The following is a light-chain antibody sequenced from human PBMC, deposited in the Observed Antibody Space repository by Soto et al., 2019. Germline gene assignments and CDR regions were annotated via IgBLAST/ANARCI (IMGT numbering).Light chain of an antibody. Sequence: DIVMTQSPLSLPVTPGEAASISCRSSQSLLYSNGDNYLDWYLQKPGQSPQLLNYLGSNRASGVTDRYSGSGSGTDFKLKISRVEAEDVGVYYCMQALQTPITFGQGTRLEIK. J-gene: IGKJ5*01. CDR2: LGS. CDR3: MQALQTPIT. CDR1: QSLLYSNGDNY. V-gene: IGKV2-28*01.